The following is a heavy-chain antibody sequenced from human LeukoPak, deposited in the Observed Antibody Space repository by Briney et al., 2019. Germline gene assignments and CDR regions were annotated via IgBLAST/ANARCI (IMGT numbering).Heavy chain of an antibody. V-gene: IGHV3-7*01. Sequence: GGPLRLPCAASGFPFSSHWMSWVRQPPGKGLEGLANKKQDGSEKYYVDSVKGRFTISRDNAKNSLYLQMNSLRAEDTAVYYCARGGEPYDSSGYYYPFDYWGQGTLVTVSS. J-gene: IGHJ4*02. CDR1: GFPFSSHW. D-gene: IGHD3-22*01. CDR3: ARGGEPYDSSGYYYPFDY. CDR2: KKQDGSEK.